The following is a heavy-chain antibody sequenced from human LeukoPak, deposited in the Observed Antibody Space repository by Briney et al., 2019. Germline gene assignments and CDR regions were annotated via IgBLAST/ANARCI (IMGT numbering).Heavy chain of an antibody. CDR2: IYYSGTT. CDR3: ASLEEYYTDSSGYYYFDF. J-gene: IGHJ4*02. V-gene: IGHV4-39*01. CDR1: GGSISSSSYY. Sequence: SETLSLTCTVSGGSISSSSYYWGWIRQPPGKGLEWIGSIYYSGTTYYNPSLKSRATISVDTSKNRFSLNLSSVTAADTAVYYCASLEEYYTDSSGYYYFDFWGQGTLVTVSS. D-gene: IGHD3-22*01.